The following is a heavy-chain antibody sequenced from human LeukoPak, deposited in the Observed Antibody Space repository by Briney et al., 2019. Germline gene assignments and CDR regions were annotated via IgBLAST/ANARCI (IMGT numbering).Heavy chain of an antibody. Sequence: GGSLRLSCAASGFTFSSYGMHWVRQAPGKGLEWVAVISYDGSNKYYADSVKGRFTISRDNAKNSLYLQMNSLRAEDTAVYYCARGLHSSGWYYFDYWGQGTLVTVSS. J-gene: IGHJ4*02. CDR1: GFTFSSYG. V-gene: IGHV3-30*03. CDR3: ARGLHSSGWYYFDY. D-gene: IGHD6-19*01. CDR2: ISYDGSNK.